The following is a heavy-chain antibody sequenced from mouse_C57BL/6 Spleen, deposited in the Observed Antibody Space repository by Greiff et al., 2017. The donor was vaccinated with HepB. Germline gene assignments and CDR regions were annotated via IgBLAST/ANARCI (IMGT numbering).Heavy chain of an antibody. Sequence: VLLVESGAELVKPGASVKISCKASGYAFSSYCMNWVKQRPGKGLEWIGQIYPGDGDTNYNGKFKGKATLTADKSSSTAYMQLSSLTSEDSAVYFCGREGRSNDMAYWGQGTLVTVSA. V-gene: IGHV1-80*01. J-gene: IGHJ3*01. CDR2: IYPGDGDT. CDR3: GREGRSNDMAY. D-gene: IGHD2-12*01. CDR1: GYAFSSYC.